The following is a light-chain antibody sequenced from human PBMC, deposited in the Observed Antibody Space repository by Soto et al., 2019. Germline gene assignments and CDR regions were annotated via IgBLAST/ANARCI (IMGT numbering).Light chain of an antibody. J-gene: IGLJ2*01. CDR1: SSDVGGYNY. Sequence: QSALTQPRSVSGSPGQSVTISCTGTSSDVGGYNYVSWYQQRPGEAPKLMIYDVSERPSGVPDRFSASKSGNTASLTISGLQAEDEADYYCSSAAGRSPVLFAGGTKLTVL. V-gene: IGLV2-11*01. CDR3: SSAAGRSPVL. CDR2: DVS.